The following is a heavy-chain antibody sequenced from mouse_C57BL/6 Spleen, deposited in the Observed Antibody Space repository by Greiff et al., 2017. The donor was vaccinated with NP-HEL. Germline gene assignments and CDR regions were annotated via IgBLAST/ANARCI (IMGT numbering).Heavy chain of an antibody. J-gene: IGHJ2*01. CDR2: IYPSDSET. CDR1: GYTFTSYW. CDR3: ARGGGYQYYFDY. Sequence: VQLQQPGAELVRPGSSVKLSCKASGYTFTSYWMDWVKQRPGQGLEWIGNIYPSDSETHYNQKFKDKATLTVDKSSSTAYMQLSSLTSEDSAVYYCARGGGYQYYFDYWGQGTTLTVSS. D-gene: IGHD2-2*01. V-gene: IGHV1-61*01.